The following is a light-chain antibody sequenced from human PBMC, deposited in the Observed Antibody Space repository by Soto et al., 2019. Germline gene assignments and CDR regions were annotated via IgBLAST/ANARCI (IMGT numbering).Light chain of an antibody. CDR3: PSYTTSSTLVV. V-gene: IGLV2-14*01. Sequence: QSVLTQPASVSGSPGQSITISCTGTSSDVGGYNYVFWYQQYPGKAPKLMIYEVSNRPSGVSNRFSGSKSGNTASLTISGLPAEDEADYYCPSYTTSSTLVVFGGGTKLTVL. J-gene: IGLJ2*01. CDR2: EVS. CDR1: SSDVGGYNY.